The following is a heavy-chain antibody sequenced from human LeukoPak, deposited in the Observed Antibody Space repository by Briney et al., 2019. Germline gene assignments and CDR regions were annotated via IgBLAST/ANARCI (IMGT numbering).Heavy chain of an antibody. V-gene: IGHV4-34*01. CDR1: GGSFSGYY. J-gene: IGHJ4*02. D-gene: IGHD3-3*01. Sequence: SETLSLTCAVYGGSFSGYYWNWIRQPPGKGLEWIGEINHSGSTNYNPSLKSRVTISVDTSKNQFSLKLSSVTAADTAVYYCASFQIFGVVRDYWGQGTLVTVSS. CDR3: ASFQIFGVVRDY. CDR2: INHSGST.